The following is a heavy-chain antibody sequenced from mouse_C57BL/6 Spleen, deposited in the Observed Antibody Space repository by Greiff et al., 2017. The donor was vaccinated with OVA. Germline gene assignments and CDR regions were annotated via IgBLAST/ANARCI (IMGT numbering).Heavy chain of an antibody. CDR3: ARRGDYERAWFAY. CDR2: IDPSDSYT. V-gene: IGHV1-69*01. D-gene: IGHD2-4*01. CDR1: GYTFTSYW. Sequence: VQLQQPGAELVMPGASVKLSCKASGYTFTSYWMHWVKQRPGQGLEWIGEIDPSDSYTNYNQKFKGKSTVTVDKSSSTAYMQLSSLTSEDAAVYYCARRGDYERAWFAYWGQGTLVTVSA. J-gene: IGHJ3*01.